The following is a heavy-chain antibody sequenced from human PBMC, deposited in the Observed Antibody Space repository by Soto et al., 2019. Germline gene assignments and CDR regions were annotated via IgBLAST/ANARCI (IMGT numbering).Heavy chain of an antibody. CDR1: GFTFSSYS. V-gene: IGHV3-21*01. J-gene: IGHJ4*02. D-gene: IGHD5-18*01. Sequence: EVQLVESGGGLVKPGGSLRLSCAASGFTFSSYSMNWVRQAPGKGLXWVSSISSNSSYIYYADSVKGRFTISRDNAKNSLYLQMNSLRXEDTAVYYCARDQPGYSYGYGLGYWGQGTLVTVSS. CDR2: ISSNSSYI. CDR3: ARDQPGYSYGYGLGY.